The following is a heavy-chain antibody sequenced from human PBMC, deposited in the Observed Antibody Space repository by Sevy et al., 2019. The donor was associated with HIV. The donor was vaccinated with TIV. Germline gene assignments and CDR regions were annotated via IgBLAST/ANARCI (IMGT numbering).Heavy chain of an antibody. V-gene: IGHV4-59*01. CDR2: IYYSGST. D-gene: IGHD6-13*01. Sequence: KQSQTLSLTCTVSGGSINNYFWSWIRQPPGKGLEWIGYIYYSGSTNYNPSLKSRVTISVDTSKNQLSLKLSSVTAADTAVYYCARESIGAVGDFDYWGQGTLVTVSS. CDR3: ARESIGAVGDFDY. J-gene: IGHJ4*02. CDR1: GGSINNYF.